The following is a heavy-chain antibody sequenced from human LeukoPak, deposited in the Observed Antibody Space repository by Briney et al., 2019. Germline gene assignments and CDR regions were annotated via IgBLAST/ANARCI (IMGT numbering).Heavy chain of an antibody. J-gene: IGHJ4*02. D-gene: IGHD3/OR15-3a*01. V-gene: IGHV4-39*01. CDR3: ARQTGSGLFILP. CDR2: IYYSGNT. Sequence: SETLSFTCTVSGVSISSSNSYWGWIRQPPGKGLEWIGSIYYSGNTYYNASLKSQVSISIDTSKNQFSLKLTSVTAADTAVYYCARQTGSGLFILPGGQGTLVTVSS. CDR1: GVSISSSNSY.